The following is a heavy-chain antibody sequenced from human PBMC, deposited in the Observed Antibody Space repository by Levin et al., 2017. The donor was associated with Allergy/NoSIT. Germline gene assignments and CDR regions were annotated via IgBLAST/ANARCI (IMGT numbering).Heavy chain of an antibody. J-gene: IGHJ6*03. CDR3: ARDQGSRRFPYYYCYYMDV. V-gene: IGHV3-74*01. Sequence: GGSLRLSCAASGFTFSSYWMHWVRQAPGKGLVWVSRINSDGSSTSYAASVKGRFTLSRDNAKNTLYLEMNSLRAEDTAVYYWARDQGSRRFPYYYCYYMDVWGKGTTVTVSS. D-gene: IGHD6-13*01. CDR2: INSDGSST. CDR1: GFTFSSYW.